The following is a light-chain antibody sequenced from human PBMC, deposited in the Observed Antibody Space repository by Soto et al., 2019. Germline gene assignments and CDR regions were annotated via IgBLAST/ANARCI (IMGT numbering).Light chain of an antibody. J-gene: IGKJ1*01. CDR2: DAS. CDR1: QSIGRW. V-gene: IGKV1-5*01. CDR3: QQYNSYLWT. Sequence: DIQMTQSPSTLSASVGDRVTLTCRASQSIGRWLAWYQQTPGRAPRLLIYDASSLESGVPSRFSGSGSGTEFTLTISSLQPDDFATYYCQQYNSYLWTFGQGTKVDI.